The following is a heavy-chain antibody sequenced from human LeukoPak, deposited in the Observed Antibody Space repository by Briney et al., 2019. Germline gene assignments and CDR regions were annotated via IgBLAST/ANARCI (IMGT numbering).Heavy chain of an antibody. CDR1: GGSISSYY. J-gene: IGHJ4*02. CDR2: IFYSGST. V-gene: IGHV4-59*08. Sequence: SGTLSLTCTVSGGSISSYYWSWFRHPPGKGLEWIAYIFYSGSTNYKPSLKSRVTISADTSKNQFSLKLSSVTAADTAVYYCARQEIRCSSTSCYWTGFDYWGQGTLVTVSS. D-gene: IGHD2-2*01. CDR3: ARQEIRCSSTSCYWTGFDY.